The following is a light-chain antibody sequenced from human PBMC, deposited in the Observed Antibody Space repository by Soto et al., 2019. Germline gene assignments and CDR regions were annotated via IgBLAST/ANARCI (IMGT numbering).Light chain of an antibody. CDR2: SAS. J-gene: IGKJ1*01. CDR1: RSIGTS. Sequence: DIRMTQSPSSLSASVGDRITITCRASRSIGTSLIWYQHTPGKAPKFLIFSASRLESGVPSRFSGSRSGTDFTLTISSLQPEDFATYYCQHSYTTPVTFGQGTKV. V-gene: IGKV1-39*01. CDR3: QHSYTTPVT.